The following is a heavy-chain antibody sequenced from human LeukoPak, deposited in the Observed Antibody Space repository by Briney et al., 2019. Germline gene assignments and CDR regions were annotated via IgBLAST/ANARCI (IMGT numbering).Heavy chain of an antibody. J-gene: IGHJ4*02. Sequence: GGSLRLSCSASGFTFSNAWMNWVRQAPGKGLEWVGRIKTKTEGGTTDYAAPVKGRFTISRDDSKNTVYLQMNSLKTEDTAVYYCASYGSGSHDYWGQGSLVTVSS. CDR3: ASYGSGSHDY. CDR2: IKTKTEGGTT. D-gene: IGHD3-10*01. V-gene: IGHV3-15*01. CDR1: GFTFSNAW.